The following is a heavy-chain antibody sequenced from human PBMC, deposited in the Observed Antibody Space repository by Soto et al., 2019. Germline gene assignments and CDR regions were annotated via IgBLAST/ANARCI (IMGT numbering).Heavy chain of an antibody. CDR1: GYTFTAYY. CDR3: ARDGQYGDYGYYFDF. D-gene: IGHD4-17*01. Sequence: ASVKVSCKTSGYTFTAYYLHWVRQAPGQGLKWMGWINPKSGDTEYAQSFQGRLNMTRGTSINTVYMQLSGLRSDDTVLYYCARDGQYGDYGYYFDFWGQGALVTVSS. J-gene: IGHJ4*02. V-gene: IGHV1-2*02. CDR2: INPKSGDT.